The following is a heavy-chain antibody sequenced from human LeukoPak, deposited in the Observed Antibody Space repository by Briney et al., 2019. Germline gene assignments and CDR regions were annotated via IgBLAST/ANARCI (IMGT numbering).Heavy chain of an antibody. D-gene: IGHD2-2*01. Sequence: SETLSLTCTVSGGSISSDYWSWIRQPPGKGLGWSGYIYYSGGTNYNPSLKSRVTISVDTSKNQFSLKLSSVTAADTAVYYCARSVVPAAMLNWFDPWGQGTLVTVSS. CDR2: IYYSGGT. V-gene: IGHV4-59*01. J-gene: IGHJ5*02. CDR3: ARSVVPAAMLNWFDP. CDR1: GGSISSDY.